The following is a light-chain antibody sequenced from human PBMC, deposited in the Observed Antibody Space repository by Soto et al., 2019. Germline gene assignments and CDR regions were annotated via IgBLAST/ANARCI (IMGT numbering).Light chain of an antibody. V-gene: IGLV2-8*01. J-gene: IGLJ1*01. CDR1: SSDVGYYDY. CDR2: EVT. CDR3: SSYAGSNNFV. Sequence: QSALTQPPSASGFPGQSVTISCTGTSSDVGYYDYVSWYQQHPGKAPKLVIYEVTKRPSGVPDRVSASKSGNTASLTVSGLRADDEADYYCSSYAGSNNFVFGSWTKLTVL.